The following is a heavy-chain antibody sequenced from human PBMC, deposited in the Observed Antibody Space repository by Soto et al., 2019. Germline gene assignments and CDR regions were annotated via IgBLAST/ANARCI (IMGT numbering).Heavy chain of an antibody. J-gene: IGHJ6*02. CDR2: IYWDDAK. Sequence: QITLKESGPTLVKPTQPLTLTCTFSAFSLSTGGVGVGWIRQPPGKALEWLALIYWDDAKRYSPSLRSRLNITKDTSKNQVVLTMTNMGPVDTATYYCIQSRCGGDCLQSYASYYYYGMDVWGQGTTVTVSS. CDR3: IQSRCGGDCLQSYASYYYYGMDV. V-gene: IGHV2-5*02. CDR1: AFSLSTGGVG. D-gene: IGHD2-21*02.